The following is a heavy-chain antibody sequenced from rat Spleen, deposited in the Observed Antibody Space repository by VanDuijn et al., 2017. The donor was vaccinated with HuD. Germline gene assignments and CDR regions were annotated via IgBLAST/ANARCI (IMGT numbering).Heavy chain of an antibody. J-gene: IGHJ4*01. CDR3: AKDPPFGAPYVMDG. Sequence: EVQLVETGGGLVQPGRSLKLSCVASGFTFSNYWMPWLRQAPGKGLEWVASINTDGVRTYYPDSVMGRFTLSRNNAENTVYLQMDSLRSEDTATYYCAKDPPFGAPYVMDGWGQGASVTVSS. V-gene: IGHV5-58*01. CDR2: INTDGVRT. D-gene: IGHD4-3*01. CDR1: GFTFSNYW.